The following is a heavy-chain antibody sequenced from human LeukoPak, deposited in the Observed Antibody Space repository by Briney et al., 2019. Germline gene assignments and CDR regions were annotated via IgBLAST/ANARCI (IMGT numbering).Heavy chain of an antibody. CDR2: IYYSGST. CDR1: GGSISSSSYY. D-gene: IGHD3-10*01. J-gene: IGHJ4*02. V-gene: IGHV4-39*07. Sequence: SETLSLTCIVSGGSISSSSYYWGWIRQPPGKGLEWIGSIYYSGSTYYNPSLKSRVTISVDTSKNQFSLKLSSVTAADTAVYYCAREFMVRGLIITPGDFDYWGQGTLVTVSS. CDR3: AREFMVRGLIITPGDFDY.